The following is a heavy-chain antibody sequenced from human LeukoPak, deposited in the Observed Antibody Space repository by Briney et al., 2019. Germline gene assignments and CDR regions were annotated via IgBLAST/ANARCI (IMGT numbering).Heavy chain of an antibody. Sequence: SETLSLTCTVSGASISSRGYSWDWIRQPPGKGLEWIGYIYYSGSTNYNPSLKSRVTISVDTSKNQFSLKLSSVTAADTAVYYCARGPLRWSSSWYRLGGVIWFDPWGQGTLVTVSS. CDR3: ARGPLRWSSSWYRLGGVIWFDP. CDR2: IYYSGST. CDR1: GASISSRGYS. V-gene: IGHV4-61*08. J-gene: IGHJ5*02. D-gene: IGHD6-13*01.